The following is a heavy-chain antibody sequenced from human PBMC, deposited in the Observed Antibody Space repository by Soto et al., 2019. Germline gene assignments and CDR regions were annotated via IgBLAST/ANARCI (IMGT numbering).Heavy chain of an antibody. CDR2: ISTSESIK. D-gene: IGHD3-16*01. CDR1: GFTFSGYE. J-gene: IGHJ3*02. Sequence: EVQLVESGGGLVQPGGSLRLSCEVSGFTFSGYEMNWVRQAPGKGLEWVSYISTSESIKYYADSVKGRFTISRDNAKSTLYLQMNSLGAEDAAIYYCARGLNKVAGGAFDIWGQGTLVTVSS. V-gene: IGHV3-48*03. CDR3: ARGLNKVAGGAFDI.